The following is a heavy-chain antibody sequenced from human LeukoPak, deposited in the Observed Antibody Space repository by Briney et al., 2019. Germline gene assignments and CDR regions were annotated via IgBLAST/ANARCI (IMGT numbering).Heavy chain of an antibody. V-gene: IGHV3-30*04. Sequence: GGSLRLSCAASGFTFSSYAMHWVRQAPGKGLEWVAVISYDGSNKYYADSVKGRFTISRDNSKNTLYLQMNSLRAEDTAVYYCARWPDSSGYSLDYWGQGTLVTVSS. CDR1: GFTFSSYA. CDR2: ISYDGSNK. CDR3: ARWPDSSGYSLDY. D-gene: IGHD3-22*01. J-gene: IGHJ4*02.